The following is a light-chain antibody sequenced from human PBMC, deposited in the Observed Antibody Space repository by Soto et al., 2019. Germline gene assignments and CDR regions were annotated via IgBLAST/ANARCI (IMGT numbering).Light chain of an antibody. Sequence: DIQMTQSPSSVSASVGARVTITCRARQGISSWVAWYQQKPGKAPKLQIYAASSLQSGVPSRFSGRGSGTDLTLTISSLQPEDFAAYYCQQTNSFPGTFGGGTKVEIK. CDR2: AAS. CDR1: QGISSW. V-gene: IGKV1-12*01. J-gene: IGKJ4*01. CDR3: QQTNSFPGT.